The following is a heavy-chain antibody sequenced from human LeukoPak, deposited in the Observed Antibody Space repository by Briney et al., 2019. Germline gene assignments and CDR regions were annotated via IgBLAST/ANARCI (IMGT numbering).Heavy chain of an antibody. CDR1: GFTVSSNY. D-gene: IGHD5-18*01. CDR2: IYSDRRT. Sequence: GGSLRLSCAASGFTVSSNYMSWVRQAPGKGLEWVSVIYSDRRTYYADSVKGRFILSRDNSKNTLYLQMNSLRAEDTAVYYCARAIRGYSYVIDYWGQGTLVTVSS. CDR3: ARAIRGYSYVIDY. V-gene: IGHV3-53*01. J-gene: IGHJ4*02.